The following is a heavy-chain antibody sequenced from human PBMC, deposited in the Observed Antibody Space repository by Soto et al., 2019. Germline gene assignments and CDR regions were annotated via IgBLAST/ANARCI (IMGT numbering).Heavy chain of an antibody. CDR2: IYYSGST. D-gene: IGHD3-9*01. CDR1: GGSVISVSYY. CDR3: ARDQITPGYDILTGYLYYYYGMDV. Sequence: LSLTCTVSGGSVISVSYYWSWIRQPPWKGLEWIGYIYYSGSTNYNPSLKSRVTISVDTSKNQFSLKLSSVTAADTAVYYCARDQITPGYDILTGYLYYYYGMDVWGQGTTVTVSS. V-gene: IGHV4-61*01. J-gene: IGHJ6*02.